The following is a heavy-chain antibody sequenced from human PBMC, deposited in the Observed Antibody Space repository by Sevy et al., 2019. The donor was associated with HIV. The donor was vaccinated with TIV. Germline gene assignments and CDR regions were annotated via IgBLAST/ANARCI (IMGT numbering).Heavy chain of an antibody. J-gene: IGHJ4*02. CDR1: GTPFSTSG. CDR3: AKQGHAGGWQRLDS. D-gene: IGHD6-25*01. V-gene: IGHV3-30*02. Sequence: GGSLRLSCAASGTPFSTSGIHWVRQAPGKGLELLAFMHFDGSSTYYADALRGRITISKDISKNALYLQMNSLRLEDTAVYYCAKQGHAGGWQRLDSWGQGTLVTVSS. CDR2: MHFDGSST.